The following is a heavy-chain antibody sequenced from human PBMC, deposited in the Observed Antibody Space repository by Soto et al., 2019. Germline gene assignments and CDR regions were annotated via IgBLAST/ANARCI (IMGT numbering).Heavy chain of an antibody. D-gene: IGHD3-3*01. CDR1: GFSLSTSGVG. V-gene: IGHV2-5*01. Sequence: QITLKESGPTLVKPTQTLTLTCTFSGFSLSTSGVGVGWIRQPPGKALEWLALIYWNDDKRYSPSLKSRLTITKDTSKNQAVLTMTNMDPVDTATCDCAHTCSHYDFWSGYYSPGRDSGSFDYWGQGTLVTVSS. CDR3: AHTCSHYDFWSGYYSPGRDSGSFDY. J-gene: IGHJ4*02. CDR2: IYWNDDK.